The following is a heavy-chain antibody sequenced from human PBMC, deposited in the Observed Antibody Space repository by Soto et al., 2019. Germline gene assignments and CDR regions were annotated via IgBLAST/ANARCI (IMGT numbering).Heavy chain of an antibody. CDR2: INHSGST. CDR3: ARGQKWELHYYYYGMDV. J-gene: IGHJ6*02. V-gene: IGHV4-34*01. D-gene: IGHD1-26*01. Sequence: KPSETLSLTCAVYGGSFSGYYWSWIRQPPGKGLEWIGEINHSGSTNYNPSLKSRVTISVDTSKNQFSLKLSSVTAADTAVYYCARGQKWELHYYYYGMDVWGQGTTVTVS. CDR1: GGSFSGYY.